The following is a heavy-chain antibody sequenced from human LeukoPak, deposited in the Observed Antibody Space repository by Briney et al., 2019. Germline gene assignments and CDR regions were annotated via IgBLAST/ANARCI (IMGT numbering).Heavy chain of an antibody. CDR1: GYTFTSYG. CDR2: VSGTGSNT. D-gene: IGHD5-12*01. Sequence: ASVKVSCKASGYTFTSYGISWVRQAPGKGLEWVSGVSGTGSNTYYLDSVKGRFTISRDNSKNTVYLQMNSLRAEDSALYYCAKWNGYADYWGRGTLVTVSS. J-gene: IGHJ4*02. V-gene: IGHV3-23*01. CDR3: AKWNGYADY.